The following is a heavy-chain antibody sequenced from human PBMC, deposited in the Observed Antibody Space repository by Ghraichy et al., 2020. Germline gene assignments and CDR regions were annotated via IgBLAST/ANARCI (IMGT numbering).Heavy chain of an antibody. Sequence: SETLSLTCTVSGGSISGYYWSWVRQSAGKGLEWIGRIYSSGSTNYNPSLKTRLTMSADTAKNQFSLKLTSVTAADEAVYYCAKGEWELENWGPGTRVTVSS. CDR1: GGSISGYY. D-gene: IGHD1-1*01. V-gene: IGHV4-4*07. J-gene: IGHJ4*02. CDR3: AKGEWELEN. CDR2: IYSSGST.